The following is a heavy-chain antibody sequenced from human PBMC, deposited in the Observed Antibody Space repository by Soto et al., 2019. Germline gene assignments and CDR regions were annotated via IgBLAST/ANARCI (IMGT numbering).Heavy chain of an antibody. CDR3: AREEFEDGRGHFDY. CDR1: GFTFSTSV. Sequence: QVQLVESGGGVVQPGASLRLSCAASGFTFSTSVMHWVRQAPGKGLEWMAIISYGGVNKYYADSVKGRFTISRDISERTLYLQMNSLRSEDTAVYYCAREEFEDGRGHFDYWGQGTLVSVSS. V-gene: IGHV3-30-3*01. CDR2: ISYGGVNK. J-gene: IGHJ4*02. D-gene: IGHD3-22*01.